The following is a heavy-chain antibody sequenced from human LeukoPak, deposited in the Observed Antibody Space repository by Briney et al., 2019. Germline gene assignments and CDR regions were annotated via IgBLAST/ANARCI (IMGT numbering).Heavy chain of an antibody. CDR2: IYYSGGT. CDR1: GGSISDYY. J-gene: IGHJ5*02. D-gene: IGHD5-12*01. CDR3: ARDYGGSGRSGYVSP. V-gene: IGHV4-59*01. Sequence: WETLSLTCSVSGGSISDYYWSWIRQPPGRGLEWIGFIYYSGGTNYNPSPKSRVTISIDTSRNQFSLKMSSVTAADTAVYYCARDYGGSGRSGYVSPWGQGTLVTVSS.